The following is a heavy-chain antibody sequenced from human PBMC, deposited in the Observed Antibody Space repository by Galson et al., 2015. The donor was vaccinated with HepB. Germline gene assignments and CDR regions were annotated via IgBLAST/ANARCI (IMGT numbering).Heavy chain of an antibody. J-gene: IGHJ4*02. D-gene: IGHD3-10*01. V-gene: IGHV3-23*01. Sequence: SLRLSCAASGFTFSSYAMSWVRQAPGKGLEWVSAISGSGGSTYYADSVKGRFTISRDNSKNTLYLQMNSLRAEDTAVYYCGSGARFGELLINPVDYWGQGTLVTVSS. CDR1: GFTFSSYA. CDR2: ISGSGGST. CDR3: GSGARFGELLINPVDY.